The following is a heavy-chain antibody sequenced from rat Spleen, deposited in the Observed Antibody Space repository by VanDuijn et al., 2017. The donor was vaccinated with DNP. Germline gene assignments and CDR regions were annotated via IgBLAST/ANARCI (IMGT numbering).Heavy chain of an antibody. CDR2: ISYSGST. Sequence: EVQLQESGPGLVKPSQSLSLTCSVTGYSITSNYWGWIRKFPGNKMEWIGHISYSGSTSYNPSLKSRISITRDTSKNQFFLQLNSVTTEDTATYYCARSRYYSSYGDYAMDAWGQGTSVTVSS. D-gene: IGHD1-2*01. J-gene: IGHJ4*01. V-gene: IGHV3-1*01. CDR1: GYSITSNY. CDR3: ARSRYYSSYGDYAMDA.